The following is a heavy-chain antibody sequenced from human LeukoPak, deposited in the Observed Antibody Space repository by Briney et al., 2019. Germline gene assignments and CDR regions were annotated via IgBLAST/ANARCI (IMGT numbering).Heavy chain of an antibody. J-gene: IGHJ3*02. V-gene: IGHV5-51*01. Sequence: GESLKISCKISGYSFTSHWIAWVRQMPGKGLEWMGIIYPGDSDTRYSPSFQGQVTISVDKSISTAYLQWSSLKASGTAMYYCARDCGGDCYSAEDAFDIWGQGTMVTVSS. CDR1: GYSFTSHW. CDR2: IYPGDSDT. CDR3: ARDCGGDCYSAEDAFDI. D-gene: IGHD2-21*02.